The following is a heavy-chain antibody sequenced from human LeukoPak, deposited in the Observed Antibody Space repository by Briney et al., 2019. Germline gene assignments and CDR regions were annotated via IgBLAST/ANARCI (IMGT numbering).Heavy chain of an antibody. CDR2: IKQDGSEK. CDR1: GFTFSSYW. Sequence: PGGSLRLSCAASGFTFSSYWMNWVRQAPGKGLEWVANIKQDGSEKYYVDSVKGRFTISRDNAKNSLYLQMNSLRAEDTAVYYCARVGTRGVAKGYYFDYWGQGTLVTVSS. CDR3: ARVGTRGVAKGYYFDY. V-gene: IGHV3-7*02. J-gene: IGHJ4*02. D-gene: IGHD3-10*01.